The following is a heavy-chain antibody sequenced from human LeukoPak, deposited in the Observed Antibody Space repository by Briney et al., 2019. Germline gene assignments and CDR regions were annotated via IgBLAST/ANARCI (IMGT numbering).Heavy chain of an antibody. D-gene: IGHD3-3*01. V-gene: IGHV4-39*07. CDR3: ARDLERWFDY. Sequence: SETLSLTCTVSGGSISSSSYYWGWIRQPPGKGLEWIGSIYHSGSTYYNPSLKSRVTISVDRSKNQFSLKLSSVTAADTAVYYCARDLERWFDYWGQGTLVTVSS. CDR1: GGSISSSSYY. J-gene: IGHJ4*02. CDR2: IYHSGST.